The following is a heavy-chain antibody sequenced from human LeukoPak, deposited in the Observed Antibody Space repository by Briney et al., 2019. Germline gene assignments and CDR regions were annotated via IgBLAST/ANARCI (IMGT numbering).Heavy chain of an antibody. Sequence: SETLSLTCAVYGGSFSGYYWSWIRQPPGKGLEWIGEINHSGSTNYNPSLKSRVTTSVDTSKNQFSLKLSSVTAADTAVYYCARNCGDYAGMDVWGQGTTVTVSS. V-gene: IGHV4-34*01. D-gene: IGHD4-17*01. CDR1: GGSFSGYY. CDR3: ARNCGDYAGMDV. CDR2: INHSGST. J-gene: IGHJ6*02.